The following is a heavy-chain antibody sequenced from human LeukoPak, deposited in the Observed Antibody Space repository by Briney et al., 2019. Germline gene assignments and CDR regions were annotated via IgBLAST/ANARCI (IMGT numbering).Heavy chain of an antibody. Sequence: SLKLSCAASGFTFSSYGMHWVRRAPRKRLEWVAVIWYDGSNKYYADSVKGRFTISRDNSKNTLYLQMNSLRAEDTAVYYCARDLVAGTLNPSFDYWGQGTLVTVSS. CDR2: IWYDGSNK. CDR1: GFTFSSYG. J-gene: IGHJ4*02. D-gene: IGHD6-19*01. V-gene: IGHV3-33*01. CDR3: ARDLVAGTLNPSFDY.